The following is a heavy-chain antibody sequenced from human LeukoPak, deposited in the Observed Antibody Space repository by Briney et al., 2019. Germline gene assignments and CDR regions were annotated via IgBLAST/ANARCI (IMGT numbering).Heavy chain of an antibody. V-gene: IGHV4-39*01. CDR3: ASPYYYGSGSSLETADY. Sequence: SETLSLTCTVSGGSISSSSYYWGWIRQPPGKGLEWIGSIYYSGSTYYNPSLKSRVTISVDTSKNQFSLKLSSVTAADTAIYYCASPYYYGSGSSLETADYWGQGTLVTVSS. CDR1: GGSISSSSYY. CDR2: IYYSGST. D-gene: IGHD3-10*01. J-gene: IGHJ4*02.